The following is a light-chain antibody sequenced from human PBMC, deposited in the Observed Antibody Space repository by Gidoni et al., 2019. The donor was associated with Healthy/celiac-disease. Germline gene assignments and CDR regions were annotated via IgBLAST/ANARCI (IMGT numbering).Light chain of an antibody. J-gene: IGKJ4*01. Sequence: MVLTPSPATLALSPGKRATLACMASQSVSSYLAWYQQKPGQAPRLLISDASNRATGIPARFRGSGSGTDFTLTISSLEPEDVAVYYCQQRSNWPPLTFGGGTKVEIK. CDR3: QQRSNWPPLT. CDR2: DAS. V-gene: IGKV3-11*01. CDR1: QSVSSY.